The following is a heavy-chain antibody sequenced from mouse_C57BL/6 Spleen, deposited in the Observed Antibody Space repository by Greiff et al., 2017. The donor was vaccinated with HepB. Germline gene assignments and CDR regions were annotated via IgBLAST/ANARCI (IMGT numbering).Heavy chain of an antibody. V-gene: IGHV1-4*01. CDR3: ASLGRGYFDV. D-gene: IGHD4-1*01. J-gene: IGHJ1*03. CDR1: GYTFTSYT. CDR2: INPSSGYT. Sequence: VQLQQSGAELARPGASVKMSCKASGYTFTSYTMHWVKQRPGQGLEWIGYINPSSGYTKYNQKFKDKATLTADKSSSTAYMQLSSLTSEDSAVYYCASLGRGYFDVWGTGTTVTVSS.